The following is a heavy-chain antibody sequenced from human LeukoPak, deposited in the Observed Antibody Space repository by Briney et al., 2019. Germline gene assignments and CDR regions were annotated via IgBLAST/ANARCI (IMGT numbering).Heavy chain of an antibody. Sequence: GGSLRLSCAASAFTFSIYAMSWVRQAPGKGLEWVSTISGGGDSTYSTGSVKGRFTISRDNSKNTLYLQMNSLRAEDTALYYCAKVRYYDSSGHHYYFDYWGQGTLVTVSS. J-gene: IGHJ4*02. CDR3: AKVRYYDSSGHHYYFDY. CDR2: ISGGGDST. CDR1: AFTFSIYA. V-gene: IGHV3-23*01. D-gene: IGHD3-22*01.